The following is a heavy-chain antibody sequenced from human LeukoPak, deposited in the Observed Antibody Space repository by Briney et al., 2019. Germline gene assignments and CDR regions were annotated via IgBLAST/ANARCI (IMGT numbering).Heavy chain of an antibody. D-gene: IGHD3-9*01. J-gene: IGHJ4*02. V-gene: IGHV1-18*04. CDR3: ARDTYDFLTGRYSGSGGDY. Sequence: GASVKVSCKASGYTFPSYFMHWVRQAPGQGLKWMGWISGYNANAKYAQKLQGRVTMTTDTSTSTVLMELRSLRSDDTAVYYCARDTYDFLTGRYSGSGGDYWGQGTLVTVSS. CDR1: GYTFPSYF. CDR2: ISGYNANA.